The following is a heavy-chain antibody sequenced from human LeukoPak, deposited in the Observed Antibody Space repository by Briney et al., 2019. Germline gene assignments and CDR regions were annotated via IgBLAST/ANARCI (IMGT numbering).Heavy chain of an antibody. CDR3: ARMTAPSTIFGVVTPYYFDY. D-gene: IGHD3-3*01. Sequence: SQTLSLTCTVSGYSISSGYYWGWIRQPPGKGLEWIGYIYYSGSTNYNPSLKSRVTISVDTSKNQFSLKLSSVTAADTAVYYCARMTAPSTIFGVVTPYYFDYWGQGTLVTVSS. J-gene: IGHJ4*02. CDR2: IYYSGST. V-gene: IGHV4-61*01. CDR1: GYSISSGYY.